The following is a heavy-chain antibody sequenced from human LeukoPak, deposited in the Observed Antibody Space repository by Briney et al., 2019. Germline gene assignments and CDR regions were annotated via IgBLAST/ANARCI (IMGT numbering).Heavy chain of an antibody. J-gene: IGHJ4*02. CDR2: ISGSGGST. V-gene: IGHV3-23*01. CDR1: GFTFSSYA. D-gene: IGHD5-12*01. Sequence: GGSLRLSCAASGFTFSSYAMSWVRQAPGKGLEWVSAISGSGGSTYYADSVKGRFTISRDNSKNTLYLQMSSLRAEDTAIYYCAKDHSDYPSFFDYWGQGTLVTVSS. CDR3: AKDHSDYPSFFDY.